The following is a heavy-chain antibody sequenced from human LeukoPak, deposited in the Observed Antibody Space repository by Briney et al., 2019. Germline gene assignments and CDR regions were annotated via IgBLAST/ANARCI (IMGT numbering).Heavy chain of an antibody. CDR3: ARGRWLQLQGGFDY. V-gene: IGHV3-30*04. CDR2: ISYDGSNK. CDR1: GFTFSSYA. J-gene: IGHJ4*02. D-gene: IGHD5-24*01. Sequence: PGGSLRLSCAASGFTFSSYAMHWVRQAPGKGLEWVAVISYDGSNKYYADSVKGRFTISRDNSKNTLYLQMNSLRAEDTAVYYCARGRWLQLQGGFDYWGQGTLVTVSS.